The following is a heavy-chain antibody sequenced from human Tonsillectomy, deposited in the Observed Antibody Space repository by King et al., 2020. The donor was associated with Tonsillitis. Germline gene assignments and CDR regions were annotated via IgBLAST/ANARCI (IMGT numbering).Heavy chain of an antibody. CDR1: GFTFSDYY. CDR3: ARTLVYCGGDCYPPPGSAGY. D-gene: IGHD2-21*01. V-gene: IGHV3-11*01. CDR2: ISSSGSTI. Sequence: VQLVESGGGLVKPGGSLRLSCAASGFTFSDYYMSWIRQAPGKGLEWVSYISSSGSTIYYADSVKGRFTISRDNAKNSLYLQMNRLRAEATAVYYCARTLVYCGGDCYPPPGSAGYWGQGTLVTVSS. J-gene: IGHJ4*02.